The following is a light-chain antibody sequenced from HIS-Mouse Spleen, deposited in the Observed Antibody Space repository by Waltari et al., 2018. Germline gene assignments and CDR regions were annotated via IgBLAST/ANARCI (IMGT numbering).Light chain of an antibody. Sequence: QSALTQPASVSGSPGQSITIPCTGPSSDVGGYHFVSCHQQTPGKPPKLMIYDVSNRPSGVSNRFSGSKSGNTASLTISGLQAEDEADYYCSSYTSSSTLGVFGGGTKLTVL. CDR2: DVS. CDR3: SSYTSSSTLGV. J-gene: IGLJ2*01. CDR1: SSDVGGYHF. V-gene: IGLV2-14*03.